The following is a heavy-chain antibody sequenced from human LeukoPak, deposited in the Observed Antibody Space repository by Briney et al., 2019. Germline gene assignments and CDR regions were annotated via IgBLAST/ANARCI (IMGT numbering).Heavy chain of an antibody. D-gene: IGHD5-24*01. J-gene: IGHJ4*02. CDR1: GFTFSSYA. CDR3: ASPPTSQSSHFDY. Sequence: GRSLRLSCAASGFTFSSYAMHWVRQAPGKGLEWVAFIRYDGSNKYYADSVKGRFTISRDNSKNTLYLQMNSLRAEDTAVYYCASPPTSQSSHFDYWGQGTLVTVSS. CDR2: IRYDGSNK. V-gene: IGHV3-30*04.